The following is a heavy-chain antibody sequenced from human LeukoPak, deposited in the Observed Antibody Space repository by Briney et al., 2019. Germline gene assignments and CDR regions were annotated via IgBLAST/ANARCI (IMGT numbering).Heavy chain of an antibody. CDR3: ARDSGEHILTGYYPFDY. Sequence: SETLSLTCAVSGGSISSSNGWSWVRQPPGKGLEWIGEIYDSGSTNYNPSLKSRVTISVDKSKNQFSLKLSSVTAADAAVYYCARDSGEHILTGYYPFDYWGQGTLVTVSS. J-gene: IGHJ4*02. D-gene: IGHD3-9*01. CDR2: IYDSGST. V-gene: IGHV4-4*02. CDR1: GGSISSSNG.